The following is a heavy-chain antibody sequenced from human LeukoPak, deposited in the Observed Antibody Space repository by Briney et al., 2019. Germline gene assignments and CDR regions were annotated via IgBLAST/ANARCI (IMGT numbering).Heavy chain of an antibody. CDR2: ISGRGSTI. Sequence: GGSLRLSCAASGFTFSDYYMSGIRQAPGKGREGMSYISGRGSTIYYADSVKGRFTISRDNAKNSLYLQMNSLSAEDTAVYYCARGICANGVCYDCWGPGTLVTVSS. J-gene: IGHJ4*02. V-gene: IGHV3-11*04. D-gene: IGHD2-8*01. CDR3: ARGICANGVCYDC. CDR1: GFTFSDYY.